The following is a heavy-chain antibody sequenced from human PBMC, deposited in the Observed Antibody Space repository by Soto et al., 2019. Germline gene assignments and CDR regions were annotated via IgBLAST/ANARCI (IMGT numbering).Heavy chain of an antibody. J-gene: IGHJ4*02. Sequence: VQLVQSGAEMKKPGASVKVSCESSGYSFTAYYIHWVRQAPGHGLEWMGWINPNGGGTKYAQKFQGRVTMTRDTSINTAYMELTRLTSDDTAVYYCAKAVHTTIQGVRFRVDQWGQGTLVTVSS. CDR3: AKAVHTTIQGVRFRVDQ. CDR2: INPNGGGT. V-gene: IGHV1-2*02. CDR1: GYSFTAYY. D-gene: IGHD3-10*01.